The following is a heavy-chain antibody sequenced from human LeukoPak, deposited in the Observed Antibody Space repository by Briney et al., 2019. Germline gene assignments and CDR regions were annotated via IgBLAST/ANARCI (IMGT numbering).Heavy chain of an antibody. J-gene: IGHJ4*02. Sequence: GSLRLSCAASGFTFSSYSMNWVRQPPGKGLEWIGSIYYSGSTYYNSSLKSRVTISVDTSKNQFSLKLSSVTAADTAVYYCARLRPNSSGWLDYWGQGTLVTVSS. V-gene: IGHV4-39*01. CDR3: ARLRPNSSGWLDY. CDR1: GFTFSSYSMN. CDR2: IYYSGST. D-gene: IGHD6-19*01.